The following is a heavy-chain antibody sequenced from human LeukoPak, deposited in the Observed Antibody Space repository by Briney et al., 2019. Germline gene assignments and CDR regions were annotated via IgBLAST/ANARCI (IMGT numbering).Heavy chain of an antibody. CDR3: ATARTVGATTSFDY. Sequence: ASVKVSCKASGYTFTSYDINWVRQATGQGLKWMGWMNPNSGNTGYAQKFQGRVTMTRNTSISTAYMELSSLRSGDTAVYYCATARTVGATTSFDYWGQGTLVTVSS. V-gene: IGHV1-8*01. D-gene: IGHD1-26*01. CDR1: GYTFTSYD. J-gene: IGHJ4*02. CDR2: MNPNSGNT.